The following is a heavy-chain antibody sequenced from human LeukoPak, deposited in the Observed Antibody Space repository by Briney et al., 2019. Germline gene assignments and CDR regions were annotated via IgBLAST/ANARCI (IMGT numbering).Heavy chain of an antibody. CDR3: ARGLIVLMKGAEYFQH. J-gene: IGHJ1*01. CDR1: GFTFSDYY. V-gene: IGHV3-11*04. D-gene: IGHD2-8*01. Sequence: GGSLRLSCAASGFTFSDYYMSWIRQAPGKGLEWVSYISSSSSTIYYADSVKGRFTISRDNAKNSLYLQMNSLRAEDTAVYYCARGLIVLMKGAEYFQHWGQGTLVTVSS. CDR2: ISSSSSTI.